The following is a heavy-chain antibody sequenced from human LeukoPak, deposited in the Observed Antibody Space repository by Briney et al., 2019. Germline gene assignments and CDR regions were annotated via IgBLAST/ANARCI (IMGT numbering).Heavy chain of an antibody. CDR2: MNPNSGNT. V-gene: IGHV1-8*02. J-gene: IGHJ6*03. CDR1: GYTFTGYY. D-gene: IGHD3-10*01. Sequence: ASVKVSCKASGYTFTGYYMHWVRQAPGQGLEWMGWMNPNSGNTGYAQKFQGRVTMTRNTSISTAYMELSSLRSEDTAVYYCARVNRDYYYYYYMDVWGKGTTVTISS. CDR3: ARVNRDYYYYYYMDV.